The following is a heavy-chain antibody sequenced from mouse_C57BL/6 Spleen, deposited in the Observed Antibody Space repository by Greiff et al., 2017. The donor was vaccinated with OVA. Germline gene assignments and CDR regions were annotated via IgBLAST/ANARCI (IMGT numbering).Heavy chain of an antibody. J-gene: IGHJ1*03. Sequence: QVTLKVSGPGILQPSQTLSLTCSFSGFSLSTSNMGIGWIRQPSGKGLEWLAHIWWNDDKYYNPSLKSRLTIAKDTSNTHVFLHLTSVDTADTATYYCALLTGRYWYFDVGGTGTTVTVSS. V-gene: IGHV8-5*01. CDR1: GFSLSTSNMG. CDR2: IWWNDDK. D-gene: IGHD4-1*01. CDR3: ALLTGRYWYFDV.